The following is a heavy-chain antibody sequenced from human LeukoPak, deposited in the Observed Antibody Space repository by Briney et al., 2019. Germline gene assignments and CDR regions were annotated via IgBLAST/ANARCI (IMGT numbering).Heavy chain of an antibody. J-gene: IGHJ4*02. V-gene: IGHV1-2*02. CDR3: ARVGVYCSSTSCYLDY. Sequence: GASVKVSCKASGYTFTGYYMHWVRRAPGQGLEWMGWINPNSGGTNYAQKFQGRVTMTRDTSISTAYMELSRLRSDDTAVYYCARVGVYCSSTSCYLDYWGQGTLVTVSS. CDR1: GYTFTGYY. CDR2: INPNSGGT. D-gene: IGHD2-2*01.